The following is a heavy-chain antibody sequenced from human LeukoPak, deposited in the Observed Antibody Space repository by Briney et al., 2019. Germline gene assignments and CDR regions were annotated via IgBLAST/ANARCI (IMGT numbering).Heavy chain of an antibody. D-gene: IGHD3-16*01. CDR3: ARDLYGGSDAFDI. CDR1: GFTVSTNY. CDR2: IYTAGST. J-gene: IGHJ3*02. Sequence: GSLRLSCAASGFTVSTNYMSWVRQAPGKGLEWVSVIYTAGSTYYADPVKGRFTTSRDNSKNTLYLQMNSLRAEGTAVYYCARDLYGGSDAFDIWGQGTMVTVSS. V-gene: IGHV3-53*01.